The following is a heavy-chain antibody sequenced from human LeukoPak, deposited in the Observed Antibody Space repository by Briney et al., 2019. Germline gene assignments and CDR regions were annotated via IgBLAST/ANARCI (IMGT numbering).Heavy chain of an antibody. CDR2: IRNKAFSETT. CDR3: ARGAAGAGYRALDI. CDR1: GFSFGDYA. D-gene: IGHD6-13*01. Sequence: GGSLRLSCTASGFSFGDYAMNWVRQAPGKGLEWVGFIRNKAFSETTEYAASVKGRFTISRDNSKSIAYLQMNSLEIVDTAVYYCARGAAGAGYRALDIWGQGTVVTASS. J-gene: IGHJ3*02. V-gene: IGHV3-49*04.